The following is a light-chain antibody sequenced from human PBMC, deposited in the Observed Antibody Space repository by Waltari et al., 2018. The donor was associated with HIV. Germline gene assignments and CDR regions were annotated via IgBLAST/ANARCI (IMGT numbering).Light chain of an antibody. Sequence: DIVMTQSPDSLAVSLGERATINGKSRQSVLYSSNNKNYFAWYQQKPGQPPKLLIYWASTRESGVPDRFSGSGSGTDFTLTISSLQAEDVAVYYCQQYYSTPTFGQGTKVEIK. CDR2: WAS. CDR3: QQYYSTPT. J-gene: IGKJ1*01. CDR1: QSVLYSSNNKNY. V-gene: IGKV4-1*01.